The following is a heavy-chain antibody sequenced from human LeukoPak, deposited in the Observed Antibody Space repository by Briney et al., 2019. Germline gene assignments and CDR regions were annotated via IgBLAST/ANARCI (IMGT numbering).Heavy chain of an antibody. CDR2: INWNGGST. CDR3: ARGAAVAGTGRWVDY. D-gene: IGHD6-19*01. Sequence: GGSLRLSCAASGFTFSDYYMSWVRQAPGKGLEWVSGINWNGGSTGYADSVKGRFTISRDNAKNSLYLQMNSLRAEDTALYYCARGAAVAGTGRWVDYWGQGTLVTVSS. CDR1: GFTFSDYY. V-gene: IGHV3-20*04. J-gene: IGHJ4*02.